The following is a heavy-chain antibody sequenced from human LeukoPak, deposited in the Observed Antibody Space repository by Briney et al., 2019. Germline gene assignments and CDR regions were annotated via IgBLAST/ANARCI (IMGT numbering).Heavy chain of an antibody. V-gene: IGHV4-31*03. CDR2: IYYSGST. Sequence: SQTLSLTCTVSGGSISSGGYYWSWIRQLPGKGLECIGFIYYSGSTFYNPSLKSRVTISIDTSKNQFSLKLSSVTAADTAVYYCASLYYFDSSGYYYGKADIWGQGTMVTVSS. CDR1: GGSISSGGYY. J-gene: IGHJ3*02. CDR3: ASLYYFDSSGYYYGKADI. D-gene: IGHD3-22*01.